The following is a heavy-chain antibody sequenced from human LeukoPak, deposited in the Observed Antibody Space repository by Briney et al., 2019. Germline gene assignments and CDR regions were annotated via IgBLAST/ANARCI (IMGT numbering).Heavy chain of an antibody. V-gene: IGHV1-69*13. Sequence: ASVKVSCKASGGTFSSYAISWVRQAPGQGLEWMGGIIPIFGTANYAQKFQGRVTITADESTSTAYMELSSLRSEDTAVCYCASSRPSIAARRRYFDYWGQGTQVTVSS. J-gene: IGHJ4*02. CDR3: ASSRPSIAARRRYFDY. CDR1: GGTFSSYA. D-gene: IGHD6-6*01. CDR2: IIPIFGTA.